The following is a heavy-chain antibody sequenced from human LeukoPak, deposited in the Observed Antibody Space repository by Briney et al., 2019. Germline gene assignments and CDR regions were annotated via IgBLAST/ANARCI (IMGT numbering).Heavy chain of an antibody. CDR3: ARDQEGFDY. J-gene: IGHJ4*02. CDR1: GYTFTSNY. V-gene: IGHV1-46*01. CDR2: IYPRDGST. Sequence: ASVKVSCKASGYTFTSNYIHWVRQAPGQGLEWMGKIYPRDGSTSYAQKFQGRVTVTRDTSTSTVHMELSGLRSEDTAVYYCARDQEGFDYWGQGTLVTVSS.